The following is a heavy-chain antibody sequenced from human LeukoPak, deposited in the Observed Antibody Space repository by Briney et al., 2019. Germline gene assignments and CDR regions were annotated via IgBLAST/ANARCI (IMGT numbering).Heavy chain of an antibody. J-gene: IGHJ4*02. Sequence: SETLSLTCTVSGGSISSGGYYWSWIRQHPGKGLEWIGYIYYSGSTYYNPSLKSRVTISVDTSKNQFSLKLSSVITADTAVYYCAREGRYSYGPFDYWGQGTLVTVSS. CDR3: AREGRYSYGPFDY. V-gene: IGHV4-31*03. D-gene: IGHD5-18*01. CDR2: IYYSGST. CDR1: GGSISSGGYY.